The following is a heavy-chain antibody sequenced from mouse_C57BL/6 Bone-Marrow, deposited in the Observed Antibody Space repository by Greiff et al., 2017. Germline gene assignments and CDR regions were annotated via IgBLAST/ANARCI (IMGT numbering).Heavy chain of an antibody. Sequence: VQLQQSGPELVKPGASVKISCKASGYTFTDYYMNWVKQSHGKSLEWIGDINPNNGGTSYNQKFKGKATLTVDKSSSTAYMELRNLTSEDSAVYYCAYWYFDVWGTGTTVTVSS. CDR3: AYWYFDV. CDR1: GYTFTDYY. V-gene: IGHV1-26*01. J-gene: IGHJ1*03. CDR2: INPNNGGT.